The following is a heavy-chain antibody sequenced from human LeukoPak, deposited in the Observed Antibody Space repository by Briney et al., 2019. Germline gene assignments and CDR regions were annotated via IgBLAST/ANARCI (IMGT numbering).Heavy chain of an antibody. V-gene: IGHV3-66*01. Sequence: GGSLRLSCAAPGFTVSSNYMSWVRQAPGKGLEWVSVIYSGGSTYYADSVKGRFTISRDNSKNTLYLQMNSLRAEDTAVYYCARDLAASGIDPWGQGTLVTVSS. J-gene: IGHJ5*02. CDR2: IYSGGST. CDR1: GFTVSSNY. CDR3: ARDLAASGIDP. D-gene: IGHD6-13*01.